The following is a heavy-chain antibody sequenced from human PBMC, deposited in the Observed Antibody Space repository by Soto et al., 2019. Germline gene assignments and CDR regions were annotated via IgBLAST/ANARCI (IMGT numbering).Heavy chain of an antibody. D-gene: IGHD1-1*01. Sequence: GSLRLSCAVSGFICSSYDMSWVRQAPGKGLEWVSTILVGGSPHYEDSVKGQFTISRDTSKNTVYLQMNSLTAGDTAVYYCAKATATSGGAFEIYGQGAMVTVSS. V-gene: IGHV3-23*01. J-gene: IGHJ3*02. CDR2: ILVGGSP. CDR1: GFICSSYD. CDR3: AKATATSGGAFEI.